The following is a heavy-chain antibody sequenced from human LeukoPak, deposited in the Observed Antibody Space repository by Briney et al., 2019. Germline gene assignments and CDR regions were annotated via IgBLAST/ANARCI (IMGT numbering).Heavy chain of an antibody. J-gene: IGHJ4*02. V-gene: IGHV4-4*08. Sequence: SETLSLTCAVSGGSFTHYYWSWIRQPPGKGLQWIGYIYSSGTTTYNPSLKSRVTMSIDTSRTHFSLELTSVIAADTAVYYCARDAPGIAAAGVYWGQGTLVTVSS. D-gene: IGHD6-13*01. CDR2: IYSSGTT. CDR3: ARDAPGIAAAGVY. CDR1: GGSFTHYY.